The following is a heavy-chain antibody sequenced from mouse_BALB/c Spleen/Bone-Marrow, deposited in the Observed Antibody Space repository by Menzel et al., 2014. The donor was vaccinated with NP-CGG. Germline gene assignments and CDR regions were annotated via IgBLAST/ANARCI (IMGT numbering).Heavy chain of an antibody. J-gene: IGHJ4*01. CDR1: GYTFITYT. CDR2: IIPSPGYT. V-gene: IGHV1-4*01. CDR3: AIRYYAMDY. Sequence: QVHVKQSGAELARPGASVKMSCEAFGYTFITYTIHWMKQRPGQGLEWIGYIIPSPGYTNYNQKFKDKATLTADKSSSTAYMQLSSLTPEDSAVYYCAIRYYAMDYWGQGTSVTVSS. D-gene: IGHD1-1*01.